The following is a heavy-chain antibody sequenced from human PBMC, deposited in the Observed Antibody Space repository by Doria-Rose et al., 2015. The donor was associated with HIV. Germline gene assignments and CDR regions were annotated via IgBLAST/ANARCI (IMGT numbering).Heavy chain of an antibody. CDR2: IFSDDER. CDR3: ARIKSSRWYHKYYFDF. CDR1: GVSLSSPGMG. Sequence: QITLKESGPALVKLTETLTLTCTVSGVSLSSPGMGVSWIRQPPGKALEWLANIFSDDERSYQSSLKSRLTISRGTSKSQVVLTMTDMDPVDTATYYCARIKSSRWYHKYYFDFWGQGTLVIVSA. V-gene: IGHV2-26*01. D-gene: IGHD6-13*01. J-gene: IGHJ4*02.